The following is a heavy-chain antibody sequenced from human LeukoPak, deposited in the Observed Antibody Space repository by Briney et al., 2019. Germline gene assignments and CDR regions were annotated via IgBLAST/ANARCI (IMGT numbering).Heavy chain of an antibody. CDR2: IYYSGST. CDR1: GGSISSYY. Sequence: SETLSLTCTVSGGSISSYYWSWIRQPPGKGLEWIGYIYYSGSTNYNPSLKSRVTISVDTSKNQFSLKLSSVTAADTAVYYCARVYSGSYHRFDYWGQGTLVTVSS. J-gene: IGHJ4*02. V-gene: IGHV4-59*01. CDR3: ARVYSGSYHRFDY. D-gene: IGHD1-26*01.